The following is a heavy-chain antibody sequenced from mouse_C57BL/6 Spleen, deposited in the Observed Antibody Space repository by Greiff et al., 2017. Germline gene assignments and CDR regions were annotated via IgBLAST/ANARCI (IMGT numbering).Heavy chain of an antibody. CDR2: IDPSDSYT. J-gene: IGHJ2*01. CDR1: GYTFTSYW. V-gene: IGHV1-59*01. CDR3: AKAYYSNYADY. D-gene: IGHD2-5*01. Sequence: QVQLQQPGAELVRPGTSVQLSCKASGYTFTSYWMHWVKQRPGQGLEWIGVIDPSDSYTNYNQKFKGKATLTVDTSSSTAYMHLSSLTSEDSAVYYCAKAYYSNYADYWGQGTTLTVSS.